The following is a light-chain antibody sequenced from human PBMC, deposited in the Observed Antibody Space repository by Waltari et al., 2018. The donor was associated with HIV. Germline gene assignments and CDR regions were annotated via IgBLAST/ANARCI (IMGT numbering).Light chain of an antibody. V-gene: IGLV2-14*03. CDR3: TSYTTSDTLR. CDR1: SSDFGFDNY. J-gene: IGLJ3*02. CDR2: EVS. Sequence: QSVLTQPPSVSGSPGQSVTIPCTGTSSDFGFDNYVSWYQQYPGKAPTLIIYEVSSRPSGVSDRFSGSKSGNTASLTISGLQNEDEADYFCTSYTTSDTLRFGGGTKVTVL.